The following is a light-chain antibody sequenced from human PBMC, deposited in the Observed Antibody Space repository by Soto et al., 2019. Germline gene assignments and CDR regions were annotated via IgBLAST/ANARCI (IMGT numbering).Light chain of an antibody. V-gene: IGKV1-39*01. J-gene: IGKJ4*01. CDR3: QHFYGSPFH. CDR2: DAS. Sequence: IPLSLSQSSLSASVGDGVTITCGASQSISSYLNWYQQKPGKAPKLLIYDASSRESGVPSRFSGRGSGTEFTLTISSLQPEDFAAYYCQHFYGSPFHFGRGTKVDIK. CDR1: QSISSY.